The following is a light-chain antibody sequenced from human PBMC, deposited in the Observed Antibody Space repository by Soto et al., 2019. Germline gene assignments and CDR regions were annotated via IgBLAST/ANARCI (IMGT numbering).Light chain of an antibody. CDR3: EQRSNWPGT. CDR1: QSVGTY. J-gene: IGKJ3*01. V-gene: IGKV3-11*01. Sequence: EIVLTQSPATLSLSPGERAILSCRASQSVGTYLAWYQQKPGQAPRLLIYDASNRATGIPARFGGSGSGTDFTPTINSLEPEDFAVDYCEQRSNWPGTFGPGTKVDIK. CDR2: DAS.